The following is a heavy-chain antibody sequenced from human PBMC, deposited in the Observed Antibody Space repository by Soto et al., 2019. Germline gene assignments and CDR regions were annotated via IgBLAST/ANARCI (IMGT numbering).Heavy chain of an antibody. CDR2: INSDGSST. CDR1: GFTFSSYW. V-gene: IGHV3-74*01. Sequence: EVQLVESGGGLVQPGGSLRLSCAASGFTFSSYWMHWVRQAPGKGLVWVSRINSDGSSTSYEDSVKVRFTISRDNAKNTLYLQMNSLRAEDTAVYYCVRTSLVVAAATREDYWGQGTLVTVSS. J-gene: IGHJ4*02. CDR3: VRTSLVVAAATREDY. D-gene: IGHD2-15*01.